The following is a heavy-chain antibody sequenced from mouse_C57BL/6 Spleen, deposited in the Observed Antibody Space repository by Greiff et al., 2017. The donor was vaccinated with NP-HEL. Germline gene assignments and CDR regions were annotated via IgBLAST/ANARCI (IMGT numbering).Heavy chain of an antibody. CDR1: GFTFSDYG. CDR2: ISSGSSTI. CDR3: AKDYAYAMDY. D-gene: IGHD2-4*01. Sequence: EVKLMESGGGLVKPGGSLKLSCAASGFTFSDYGMHWVRQAPEKGLEWVAYISSGSSTIYYADTVKGRFTISRDNAKNTLFLQMTSLRSEDTAMYYCAKDYAYAMDYWGQGTSVTVSP. V-gene: IGHV5-17*01. J-gene: IGHJ4*01.